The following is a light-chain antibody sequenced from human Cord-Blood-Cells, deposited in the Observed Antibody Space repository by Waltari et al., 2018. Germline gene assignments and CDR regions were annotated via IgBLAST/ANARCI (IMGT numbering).Light chain of an antibody. V-gene: IGKV3-11*01. CDR2: DAS. CDR1: QSVSSY. J-gene: IGKJ4*01. Sequence: DIVLTQSPAPLSLSPGERATLSCRASQSVSSYLAWYQQKPGQAPRLLIYDASNRAPGIPARFSGSGSGTDFTLTISSLEPEDFAVYYCQQRSNWPPLTFGGGTKVEIK. CDR3: QQRSNWPPLT.